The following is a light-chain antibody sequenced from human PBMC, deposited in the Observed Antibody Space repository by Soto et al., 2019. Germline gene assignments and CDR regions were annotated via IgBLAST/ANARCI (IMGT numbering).Light chain of an antibody. CDR1: QDISHY. Sequence: IQMTQSPSSLSASVGDSVTITCRASQDISHYLAWYQQKPGQVPNLLIYTASSLHSGVPSRFSGRGSGTDFTLTITNLQPEDVATYYCQKYNSGPFTFGPGTKVDIK. J-gene: IGKJ3*01. V-gene: IGKV1-27*01. CDR3: QKYNSGPFT. CDR2: TAS.